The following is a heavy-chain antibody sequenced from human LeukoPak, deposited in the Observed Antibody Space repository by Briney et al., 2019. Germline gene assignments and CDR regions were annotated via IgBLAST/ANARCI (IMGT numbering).Heavy chain of an antibody. V-gene: IGHV3-23*01. J-gene: IGHJ4*02. CDR1: GFTFSSYG. CDR2: ISGSGGST. CDR3: AKKGQQLVPGNDFDY. D-gene: IGHD6-13*01. Sequence: TGGSLRLSCAASGFTFSSYGMNWVRQAPGKGLEWVSGISGSGGSTFYVDSVKGRFTISRDNSENTLYLQMNSLRAEDTAVYYCAKKGQQLVPGNDFDYWGQGTLVTVSS.